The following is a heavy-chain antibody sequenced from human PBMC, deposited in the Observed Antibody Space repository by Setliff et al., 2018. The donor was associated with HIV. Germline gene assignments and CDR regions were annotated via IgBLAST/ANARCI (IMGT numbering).Heavy chain of an antibody. CDR1: EFTVNSYY. J-gene: IGHJ3*02. CDR2: IYTGGTT. V-gene: IGHV3-66*04. D-gene: IGHD3-16*01. Sequence: PGGSLRLSCAASEFTVNSYYMTWVRQPPGKGLECVSIIYTGGTTRYAGSVRGRFTISRDTSKNTVSLQMKSLRAEDTAVYFCARQNSESYGDSFDIWGQGTVVTVSS. CDR3: ARQNSESYGDSFDI.